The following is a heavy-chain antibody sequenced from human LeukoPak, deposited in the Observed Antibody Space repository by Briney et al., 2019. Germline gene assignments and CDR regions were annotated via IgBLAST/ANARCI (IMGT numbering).Heavy chain of an antibody. D-gene: IGHD2-2*01. V-gene: IGHV3-23*05. Sequence: GGSLRLSCAVSGFTFSSYAMSWVRQAPGKGLEWVSIIHTNGNTYYADSVKGRFTISRDNSKNTLYLQMNSLRTEDTAVYYCASSRTAASSNWFDPWGQGTLVTVSS. CDR1: GFTFSSYA. CDR2: IIHTNGNT. J-gene: IGHJ5*02. CDR3: ASSRTAASSNWFDP.